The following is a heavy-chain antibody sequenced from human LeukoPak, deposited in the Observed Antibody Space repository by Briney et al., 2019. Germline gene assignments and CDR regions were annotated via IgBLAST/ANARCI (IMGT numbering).Heavy chain of an antibody. Sequence: GGSLRLSCAASGFTFSSYGMHWVRQAPGKGLEWVAFIRYDGSNKCYADSVKGRFTISRDNSKNTLYLQMNSLRAEDTAVYYCAKDGGGYYPSYYYYMDVWGKGTTVTVSS. CDR2: IRYDGSNK. J-gene: IGHJ6*03. CDR1: GFTFSSYG. D-gene: IGHD3-22*01. CDR3: AKDGGGYYPSYYYYMDV. V-gene: IGHV3-30*02.